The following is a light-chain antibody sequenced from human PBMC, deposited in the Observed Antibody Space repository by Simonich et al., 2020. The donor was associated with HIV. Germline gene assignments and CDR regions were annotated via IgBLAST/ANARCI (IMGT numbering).Light chain of an antibody. V-gene: IGKV2-28*01. Sequence: DIVMTQSPLSLPVTPGEPASISCMSSQSLLHSNGYNYLDWYLQKPGQSPQLLIYLGSNRASGVPDRFSGSGSGTDFTLKISRVEAEDVGVYYCMQALQTPRTFGLGTKVEIK. CDR1: QSLLHSNGYNY. CDR2: LGS. J-gene: IGKJ1*01. CDR3: MQALQTPRT.